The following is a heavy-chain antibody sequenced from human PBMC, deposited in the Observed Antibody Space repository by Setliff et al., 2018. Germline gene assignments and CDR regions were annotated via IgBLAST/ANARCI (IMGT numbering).Heavy chain of an antibody. V-gene: IGHV4-59*01. CDR1: GGSFTPYY. CDR2: VYYSGTA. J-gene: IGHJ4*02. D-gene: IGHD5-12*01. Sequence: KSSETLSLTCTVSGGSFTPYYWSWIRQPPGKGLEWIGYVYYSGTAYYNPSPKSRVTVIVDTSKNQFSLRLSSVTAADTAVYYCARGGTFRYFDYWGQGTPVTVSS. CDR3: ARGGTFRYFDY.